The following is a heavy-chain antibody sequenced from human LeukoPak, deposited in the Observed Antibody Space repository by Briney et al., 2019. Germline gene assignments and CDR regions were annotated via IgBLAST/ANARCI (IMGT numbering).Heavy chain of an antibody. V-gene: IGHV1-2*02. J-gene: IGHJ4*02. D-gene: IGHD1-26*01. CDR1: GYTFSGYY. CDR3: ARGGGSYETEFDY. Sequence: ASVKVSCKASGYTFSGYYMHWVRQAPGQGLEWMGWINPNSGGTNYAQKFQGRVTMTRDTSISTAYMELSRLRSDDTAVYYCARGGGSYETEFDYWGQGTLVTVSS. CDR2: INPNSGGT.